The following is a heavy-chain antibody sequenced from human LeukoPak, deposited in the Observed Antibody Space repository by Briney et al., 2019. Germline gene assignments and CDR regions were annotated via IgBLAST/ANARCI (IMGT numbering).Heavy chain of an antibody. D-gene: IGHD6-13*01. Sequence: PSETLSLTCAVYGGSFSGYYWSWIRQPPGKGLEWIGEINHSGSTNYNPSLKSRVTISVVTSKNQFSLKLSSVTAADTAVYYCARGVAAAGSWFDPWGQGTLVTVSS. CDR3: ARGVAAAGSWFDP. CDR2: INHSGST. CDR1: GGSFSGYY. V-gene: IGHV4-34*01. J-gene: IGHJ5*02.